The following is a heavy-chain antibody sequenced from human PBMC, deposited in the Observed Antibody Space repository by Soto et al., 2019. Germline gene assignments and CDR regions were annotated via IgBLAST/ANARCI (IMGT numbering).Heavy chain of an antibody. D-gene: IGHD6-13*01. CDR3: ARGRQYSSSWYEVY. V-gene: IGHV3-21*01. J-gene: IGHJ4*02. CDR2: ISSSSSYI. Sequence: EVQLVESGGGLVKPGGSLRLSCAASGFTFSSYSMKLVRQAPGKGLEWVSSISSSSSYIYYADSVKGRFSISRDNAKNSLYLQMNSLRAEDTAVYYCARGRQYSSSWYEVYWGQGTLVTVSS. CDR1: GFTFSSYS.